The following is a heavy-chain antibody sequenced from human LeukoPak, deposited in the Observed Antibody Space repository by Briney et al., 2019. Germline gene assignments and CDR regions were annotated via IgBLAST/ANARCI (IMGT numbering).Heavy chain of an antibody. Sequence: PSETLSLTCTVSGGSISSSSYYWGWIRQPPGKGLEWIGSIYYSGSTYYNPSLKSRVTISVDTSKNQFSLKLSSVTAADTAVYYCARDRADYGAGGRLGFDYWGQGTLVTVSS. CDR3: ARDRADYGAGGRLGFDY. D-gene: IGHD4-17*01. J-gene: IGHJ4*02. CDR2: IYYSGST. V-gene: IGHV4-39*07. CDR1: GGSISSSSYY.